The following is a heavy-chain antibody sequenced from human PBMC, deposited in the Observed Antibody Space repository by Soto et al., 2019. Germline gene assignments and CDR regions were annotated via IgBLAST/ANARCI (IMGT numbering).Heavy chain of an antibody. V-gene: IGHV1-18*01. CDR2: ISAYNGNT. CDR3: ASWVTRLYGDYDRYRQAV. J-gene: IGHJ6*02. CDR1: GYTFTSYG. Sequence: GASVKVSCKASGYTFTSYGISWVRQAPGQGLEWMGWISAYNGNTNYAQKLQGRVTMTTDTSTSAAYMELRSLRSDDTAVYYCASWVTRLYGDYDRYRQAVWGQGTTVTVSS. D-gene: IGHD4-17*01.